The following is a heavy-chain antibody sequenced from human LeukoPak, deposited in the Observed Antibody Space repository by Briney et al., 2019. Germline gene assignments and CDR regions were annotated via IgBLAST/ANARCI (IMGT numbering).Heavy chain of an antibody. V-gene: IGHV3-30*03. J-gene: IGHJ4*02. CDR1: GFTFSSDG. CDR3: ARGVRIAVAGYIDY. Sequence: GGSLRLSCAASGFTFSSDGMHWVRQAPGKGLEWGAAISYDGSNKKYADSVKGRFTISRDNSKNMLYLQMNSLRAEDRTVYYCARGVRIAVAGYIDYWGQGTLVTVSS. D-gene: IGHD6-19*01. CDR2: ISYDGSNK.